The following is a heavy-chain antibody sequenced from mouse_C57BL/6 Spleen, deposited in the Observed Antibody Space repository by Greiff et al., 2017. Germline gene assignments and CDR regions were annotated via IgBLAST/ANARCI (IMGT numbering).Heavy chain of an antibody. J-gene: IGHJ2*01. CDR3: TRWDVGSSRD. V-gene: IGHV1-15*01. D-gene: IGHD1-1*01. CDR2: IDPETGGT. Sequence: QVQLQQSGAELVRPGASVTLSCKASGYTFTDYEMHWVKQTPVHGLEWIGAIDPETGGTAYNQKFKGKAILTADKSSSTAYMELRSLTSEDSAVYYCTRWDVGSSRDWGQGTTLTVSS. CDR1: GYTFTDYE.